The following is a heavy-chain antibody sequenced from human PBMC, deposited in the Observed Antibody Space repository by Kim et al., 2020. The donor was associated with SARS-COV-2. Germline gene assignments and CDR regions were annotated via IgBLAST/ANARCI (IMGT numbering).Heavy chain of an antibody. Sequence: SETLSLTCAVYGGSFSGYYWSWIRQPPGKGLEWIGEINHSGSTNYNPSLKSRVTISVDTSKNQFSLKLSSVTAADTAVYYCAGGGVLRYFDWLSQDAFD. D-gene: IGHD3-9*01. CDR1: GGSFSGYY. V-gene: IGHV4-34*01. J-gene: IGHJ3*02. CDR3: AGGGVLRYFDWLSQDAFD. CDR2: INHSGST.